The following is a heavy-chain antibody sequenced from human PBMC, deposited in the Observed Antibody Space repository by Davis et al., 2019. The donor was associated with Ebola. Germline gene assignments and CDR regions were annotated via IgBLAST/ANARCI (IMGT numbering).Heavy chain of an antibody. CDR1: GGAFRGYY. Sequence: SETLSPPFAVHGGAFRGYYWSWIRQPPGKGLEWIGYIYFSGSTNYNPSLKSRVTISVDTSKNQFSLKLSSVTAADTAVYYCARRGRDGYNDGRWYYYYGMDVWGQGTTVTVSS. V-gene: IGHV4-59*08. D-gene: IGHD5-24*01. CDR3: ARRGRDGYNDGRWYYYYGMDV. J-gene: IGHJ6*02. CDR2: IYFSGST.